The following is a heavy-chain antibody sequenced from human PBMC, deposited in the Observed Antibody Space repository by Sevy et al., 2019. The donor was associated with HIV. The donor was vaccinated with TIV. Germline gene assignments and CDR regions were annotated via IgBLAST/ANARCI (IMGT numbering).Heavy chain of an antibody. CDR1: GGSISRRTDY. CDR2: IYYSGRT. Sequence: SETLSLTCSVSGGSISRRTDYWGWVRQPPGKGLEWIGSIYYSGRTYYNPSLKSRVTISVDTSKDQFSLWLISVTAADTAVYYCARPGDRSALRCGYQYAIGVWGQVTTVTVSS. J-gene: IGHJ6*02. V-gene: IGHV4-39*01. D-gene: IGHD2-8*01. CDR3: ARPGDRSALRCGYQYAIGV.